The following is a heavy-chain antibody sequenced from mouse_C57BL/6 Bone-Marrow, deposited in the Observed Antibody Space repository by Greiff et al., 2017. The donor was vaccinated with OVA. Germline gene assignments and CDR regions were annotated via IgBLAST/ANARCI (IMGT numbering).Heavy chain of an antibody. CDR3: ARSHYYGSSHFAY. CDR1: GYTFTSYG. Sequence: QVQLQQSGAELARPGASVKLSCKASGYTFTSYGISWVKQRTGQGLEWIGEIYPRSGNTYYNEKFKGKATLTSDKSSSTAYMELRSLTSEDSAVYFCARSHYYGSSHFAYWGQGPLVTVSA. J-gene: IGHJ3*01. D-gene: IGHD1-1*01. CDR2: IYPRSGNT. V-gene: IGHV1-81*01.